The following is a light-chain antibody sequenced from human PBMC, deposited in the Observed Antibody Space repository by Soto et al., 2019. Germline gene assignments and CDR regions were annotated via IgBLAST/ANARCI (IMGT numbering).Light chain of an antibody. CDR1: SGYSNYK. Sequence: QSVLTQPPSASASLGASVTLTWTLSSGYSNYKVDWYQQRPGKGPRFVMRVGTGGIVGSKGDGIPDRFSVLGSGLNRYLTIKNIQEEDESDYHCGADHGSGSNFVVVFGGGTKVTVL. V-gene: IGLV9-49*01. CDR3: GADHGSGSNFVVV. J-gene: IGLJ2*01. CDR2: VGTGGIVG.